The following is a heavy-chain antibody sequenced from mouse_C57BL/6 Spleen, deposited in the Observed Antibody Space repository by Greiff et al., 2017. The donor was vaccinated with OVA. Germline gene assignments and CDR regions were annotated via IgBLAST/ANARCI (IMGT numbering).Heavy chain of an antibody. D-gene: IGHD2-4*01. Sequence: DVQLQESGGGLVKPGGSLKLSCAASGFTFSDYGMHWVRQAPEKGLEWVAYISSGSSTIYYADTVKGRFTISRDNAKNTLFLQMTSLRSEDTAMYYCARTYYDYDGRFAYWGQGTLVTVSA. CDR2: ISSGSSTI. CDR3: ARTYYDYDGRFAY. J-gene: IGHJ3*01. CDR1: GFTFSDYG. V-gene: IGHV5-17*01.